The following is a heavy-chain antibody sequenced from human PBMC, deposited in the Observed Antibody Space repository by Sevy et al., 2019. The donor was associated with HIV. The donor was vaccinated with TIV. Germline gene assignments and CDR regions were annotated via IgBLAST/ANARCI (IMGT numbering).Heavy chain of an antibody. CDR3: ARHSPRIAAAASAFYDN. J-gene: IGHJ4*02. D-gene: IGHD6-13*01. CDR1: GYSFSSYA. Sequence: GSLRLSCVVSGYSFSSYAISWVRQAPGKGLEWVSTINGRGGSTYYADSVKRRFTISRDNPKNTLFLQMINLRVDDTAIYYCARHSPRIAAAASAFYDNWGQGTLVTVSS. CDR2: INGRGGST. V-gene: IGHV3-23*01.